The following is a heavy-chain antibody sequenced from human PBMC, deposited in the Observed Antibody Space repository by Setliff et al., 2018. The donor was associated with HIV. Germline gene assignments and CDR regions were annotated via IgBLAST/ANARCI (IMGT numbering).Heavy chain of an antibody. Sequence: GGSLRLSCAASGFTFSSYGMHWVRQAPGKGLEWVAFIRYDGSNKYYADSVKGRFTISRDNSKNTLYLQMNSLRTEDTAVYYCATGAYCSGGSCYQHLDYWGQGTLVTVSS. CDR3: ATGAYCSGGSCYQHLDY. CDR1: GFTFSSYG. V-gene: IGHV3-30*02. D-gene: IGHD2-15*01. J-gene: IGHJ4*02. CDR2: IRYDGSNK.